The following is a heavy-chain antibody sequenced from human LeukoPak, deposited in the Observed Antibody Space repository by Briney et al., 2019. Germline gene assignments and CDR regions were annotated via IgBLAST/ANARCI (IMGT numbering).Heavy chain of an antibody. Sequence: GGSLRLSCAASGFTFSSYAMSWVRQAPGKGLEWVSAISGSGGSTYYAASVKGRFTISRDNSKNTPYLQMNSLRAEDTAVYYCAKVSAMVFTFDYWGQGTLVTVSS. D-gene: IGHD5-18*01. CDR3: AKVSAMVFTFDY. J-gene: IGHJ4*02. V-gene: IGHV3-23*01. CDR2: ISGSGGST. CDR1: GFTFSSYA.